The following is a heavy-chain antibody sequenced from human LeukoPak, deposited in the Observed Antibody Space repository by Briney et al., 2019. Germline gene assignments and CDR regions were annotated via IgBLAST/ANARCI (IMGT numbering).Heavy chain of an antibody. CDR2: IYTSGST. CDR3: ARGGITYYDSSGLDY. D-gene: IGHD3-22*01. Sequence: SETLSLTCTVSGGSTSSYYWSWIRQPAGKGLEWIGRIYTSGSTNYNPSLKSRVTMSVDTSKNQFSLKLSSVTAADTAVYYCARGGITYYDSSGLDYWGQGTLVTVSS. CDR1: GGSTSSYY. J-gene: IGHJ4*02. V-gene: IGHV4-4*07.